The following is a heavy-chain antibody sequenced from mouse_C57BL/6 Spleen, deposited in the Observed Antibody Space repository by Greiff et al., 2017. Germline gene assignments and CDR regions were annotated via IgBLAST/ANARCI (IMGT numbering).Heavy chain of an antibody. CDR2: ISSGGDYI. V-gene: IGHV5-9-1*02. Sequence: EVHLVESGEGLVKPGGSLKLSCAASGFTFSSYAMSWVRQTPEKRLEWVAYISSGGDYIYYADTVKGRFTISRDNARNTLYLQMSSLKSEDTAMYYCTRDEIRQGGFDYWGQGTTRTVSS. CDR3: TRDEIRQGGFDY. J-gene: IGHJ2*01. CDR1: GFTFSSYA. D-gene: IGHD2-12*01.